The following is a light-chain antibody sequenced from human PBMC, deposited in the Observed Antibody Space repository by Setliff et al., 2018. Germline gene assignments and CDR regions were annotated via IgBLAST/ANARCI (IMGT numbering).Light chain of an antibody. Sequence: QSALTQPPSVSGAPGQRVTISCTGSSSNIGAGYDVHWYQQLPGTAPKLLIYGNSNRPSGVPDRFSGSKSGTSASLAITGLQAEDEADYSCQSYDISLSGWVFGGGTQLTVL. CDR1: SSNIGAGYD. J-gene: IGLJ3*02. V-gene: IGLV1-40*01. CDR3: QSYDISLSGWV. CDR2: GNS.